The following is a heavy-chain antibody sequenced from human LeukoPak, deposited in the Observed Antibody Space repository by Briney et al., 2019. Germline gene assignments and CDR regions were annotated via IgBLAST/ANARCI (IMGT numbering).Heavy chain of an antibody. CDR3: ARDISSGWLTFDY. CDR2: IYSGGST. CDR1: GFTVSSNY. V-gene: IGHV3-66*01. D-gene: IGHD6-19*01. Sequence: GGSLRLSCAASGFTVSSNYMSWVRQAPGKGLEWVSVIYSGGSTYYADSVKGRITISRDNSKNTLYLQVNSLRAEDTAVYYCARDISSGWLTFDYWGQGTLVTVSS. J-gene: IGHJ4*02.